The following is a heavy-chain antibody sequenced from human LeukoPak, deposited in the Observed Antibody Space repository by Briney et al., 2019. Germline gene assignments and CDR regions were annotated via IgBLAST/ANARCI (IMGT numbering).Heavy chain of an antibody. CDR1: GYSFTFCD. CDR3: ARGRPKTTTGTDYYYYGMDV. Sequence: SVNLSFKSSGYSFTFCDFNWRWLATGQGLGWMWWMDPNSGSRSYAQNFQGRVTMTRNTSISTAYMELSSLRSEDTAVYYCARGRPKTTTGTDYYYYGMDVWGQGTTVTVSS. D-gene: IGHD1-1*01. J-gene: IGHJ6*02. CDR2: MDPNSGSR. V-gene: IGHV1-8*01.